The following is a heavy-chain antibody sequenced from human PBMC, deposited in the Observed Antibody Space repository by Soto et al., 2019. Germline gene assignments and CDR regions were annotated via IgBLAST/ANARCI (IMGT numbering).Heavy chain of an antibody. Sequence: GGSLRLSCAASGFTFSNYAMSWVRQAPGKGLEWVSGIVGGGDDTYYADSVKGRFIISRDNSKSTLSLQMNGLRAEDTAVYYCAKDRIYHNSVCDPFDLWGQGTMVTVSS. CDR2: IVGGGDDT. CDR1: GFTFSNYA. V-gene: IGHV3-23*01. J-gene: IGHJ3*01. CDR3: AKDRIYHNSVCDPFDL. D-gene: IGHD3-16*02.